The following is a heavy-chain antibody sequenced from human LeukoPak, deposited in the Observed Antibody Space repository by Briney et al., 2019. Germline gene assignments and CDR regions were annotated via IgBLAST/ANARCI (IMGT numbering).Heavy chain of an antibody. J-gene: IGHJ6*02. Sequence: GGSLRLSCAASGFTVSTNYMGWVRQAPGKGLEWVSVIYSGGRTPYEDSVRGRFTISRDNSKNTLYLQTSSLRAEDTAVYYCARELVAGGGRRGMDVWGQGTTVTVSS. V-gene: IGHV3-66*01. D-gene: IGHD6-19*01. CDR2: IYSGGRT. CDR3: ARELVAGGGRRGMDV. CDR1: GFTVSTNY.